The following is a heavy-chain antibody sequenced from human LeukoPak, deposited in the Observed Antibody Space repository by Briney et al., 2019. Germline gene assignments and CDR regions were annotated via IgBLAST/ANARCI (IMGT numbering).Heavy chain of an antibody. CDR2: VSGSSSYI. V-gene: IGHV3-21*01. CDR1: GFTFSSYG. D-gene: IGHD5-18*01. Sequence: GGSLRLSCAASGFTFSSYGMNWVRQAPGKGLEWVSSVSGSSSYIYYADSVKGRFTISRDNAKNSLYLQMNSLRAEDTALYYCARWGDGYSYVDYYYYMDVWGKGTTVTVSS. J-gene: IGHJ6*03. CDR3: ARWGDGYSYVDYYYYMDV.